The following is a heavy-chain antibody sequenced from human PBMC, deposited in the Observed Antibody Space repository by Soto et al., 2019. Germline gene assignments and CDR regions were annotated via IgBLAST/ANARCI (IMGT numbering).Heavy chain of an antibody. CDR1: GYTFTSYD. CDR3: ARDSDDYGDQKYFDY. CDR2: MIPNIGKT. J-gene: IGHJ4*02. Sequence: ASVKVSCKASGYTFTSYDINWVRRATGQGLEWMGWMIPNIGKTGYAQKFQGRVTITRNDSMSTAYMELSSLRSEDTAVYYCARDSDDYGDQKYFDYWGQGTLVTVSS. D-gene: IGHD4-17*01. V-gene: IGHV1-8*01.